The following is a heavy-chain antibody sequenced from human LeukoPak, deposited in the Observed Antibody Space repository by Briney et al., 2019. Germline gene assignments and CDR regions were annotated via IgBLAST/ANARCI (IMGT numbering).Heavy chain of an antibody. Sequence: SQTLSLTCAISGDSVSSNSAAWNWIRQSPSRGLEWLGRTYYRSKWYNDYAVSVKSRITINPDTSKNQFSLQLNSVTPEDTAVYYCARVSIVVVVTATPGDDYYYGMDVWGQGTTVTVSS. J-gene: IGHJ6*02. V-gene: IGHV6-1*01. CDR2: TYYRSKWYN. CDR3: ARVSIVVVVTATPGDDYYYGMDV. D-gene: IGHD2-15*01. CDR1: GDSVSSNSAA.